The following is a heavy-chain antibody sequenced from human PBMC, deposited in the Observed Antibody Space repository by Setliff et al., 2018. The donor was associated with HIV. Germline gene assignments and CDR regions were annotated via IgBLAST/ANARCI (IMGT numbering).Heavy chain of an antibody. CDR2: IKQDGGEA. D-gene: IGHD6-19*01. J-gene: IGHJ4*02. CDR1: GFTFSSYW. Sequence: GSLRLSCAASGFTFSSYWMTWARQAPGKGLEWVASIKQDGGEAHYVDSLKGRFTISRDNPKNSLYLQMNSLRAEDTAVYYCARDWEWRTSGWEARFDYWGQGTLVTVSS. V-gene: IGHV3-7*05. CDR3: ARDWEWRTSGWEARFDY.